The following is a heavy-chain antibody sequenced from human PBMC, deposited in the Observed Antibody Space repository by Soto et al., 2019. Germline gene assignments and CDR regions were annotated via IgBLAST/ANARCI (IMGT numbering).Heavy chain of an antibody. Sequence: GESLKISCKGSGYSFTSYWIGWVRQMPGKGLEWMGIIYPGDSDTRYSPSFQGQVTISADKSISTAYLQWSSLKASDTAMYYCAKHDEGYCRGGSCYAFDIWGQGTMVTVSS. CDR2: IYPGDSDT. CDR1: GYSFTSYW. V-gene: IGHV5-51*01. D-gene: IGHD2-15*01. J-gene: IGHJ3*02. CDR3: AKHDEGYCRGGSCYAFDI.